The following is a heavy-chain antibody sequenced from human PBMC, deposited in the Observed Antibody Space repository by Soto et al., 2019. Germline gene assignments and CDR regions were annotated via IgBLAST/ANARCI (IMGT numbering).Heavy chain of an antibody. V-gene: IGHV3-66*01. CDR3: ASGPHYYYGMDV. CDR2: IYSGGST. Sequence: EVQLVESGGGLVQPGGSLRLSCAASGFTVSSNSMSWVRQAPGKGLEWVSVIYSGGSTYYADSVKGRFTISRDNSKNTLYLQMNSLRAEDTAVYYCASGPHYYYGMDVWGQGTTVTVSS. CDR1: GFTVSSNS. J-gene: IGHJ6*02.